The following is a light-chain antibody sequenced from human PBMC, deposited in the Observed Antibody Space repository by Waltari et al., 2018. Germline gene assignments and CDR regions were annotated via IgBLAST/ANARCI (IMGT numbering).Light chain of an antibody. CDR1: SSNIGENF. J-gene: IGLJ3*02. CDR3: AAWDDSLSGWL. CDR2: GSD. V-gene: IGLV1-47*01. Sequence: QFVLTQSPSASGTPGQTVTISCSGGSSNIGENFVHWYHQLPGAAPKLLIYGSDQRPSGVPDRFAGSTSGTSASLAISGLRSEDEAEYFCAAWDDSLSGWLFGGGTKLTVL.